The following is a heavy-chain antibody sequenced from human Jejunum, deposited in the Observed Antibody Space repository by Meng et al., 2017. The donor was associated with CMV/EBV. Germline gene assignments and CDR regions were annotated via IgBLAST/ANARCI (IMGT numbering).Heavy chain of an antibody. CDR1: GFNFKDYW. V-gene: IGHV3-7*04. CDR2: IRYDGGER. CDR3: TRALDY. J-gene: IGHJ4*02. Sequence: SLKISCAASGFNFKDYWMDWVRQAPGRGLEWVANIRYDGGERYYVNSVEGRFFIYRDSARNTLYLQMNSLRGDDSAIYYCTRALDYWGQGTPVTVSS.